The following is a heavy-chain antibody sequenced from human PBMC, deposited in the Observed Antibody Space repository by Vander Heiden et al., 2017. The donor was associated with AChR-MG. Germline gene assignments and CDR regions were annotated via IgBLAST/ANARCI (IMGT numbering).Heavy chain of an antibody. Sequence: QLQLQESGPGLVKPSETLSLTCTVSGGSISSSSYYWRWIRQPPGKGLEWVGSIYYSGSTYYNPSLKSRVTISVDTSKNQFSLKLSSVTAADTAVYYCAGGYGSGSYYYDYYFDYWGQGTLVTVSS. V-gene: IGHV4-39*01. CDR3: AGGYGSGSYYYDYYFDY. J-gene: IGHJ4*02. D-gene: IGHD3-10*01. CDR2: IYYSGST. CDR1: GGSISSSSYY.